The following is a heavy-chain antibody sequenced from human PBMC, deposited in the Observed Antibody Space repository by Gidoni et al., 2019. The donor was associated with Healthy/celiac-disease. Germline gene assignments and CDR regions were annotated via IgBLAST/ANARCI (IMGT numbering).Heavy chain of an antibody. Sequence: QVQLVQSGAEVKKPGSSVKVSCKASGGTFSSYAISWVRQAPGQGLEWMGGIIPIFGTANYAQKFQGRVTITADESTSTAYMELSSLRSEDTAVYYCARDWSPVNDYGDYGRGRWIDPWGQGTLVTVSS. J-gene: IGHJ5*02. CDR2: IIPIFGTA. CDR3: ARDWSPVNDYGDYGRGRWIDP. D-gene: IGHD4-17*01. V-gene: IGHV1-69*01. CDR1: GGTFSSYA.